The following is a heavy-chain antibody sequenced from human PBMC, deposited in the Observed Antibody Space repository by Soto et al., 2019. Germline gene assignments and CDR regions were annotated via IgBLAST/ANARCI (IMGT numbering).Heavy chain of an antibody. CDR1: GFTFDDYA. J-gene: IGHJ3*01. CDR3: VKDRRFLEAWGAFDV. Sequence: EMQLVDSGGGLVQPGRSLRLSCAASGFTFDDYAMHWVRQVPGKGLEWVSGISWNSEVKLYAYTTKGRFTISRDNPDNSVYLQIDSLGVEDTAFYYCVKDRRFLEAWGAFDVWGQGTLVTVSS. V-gene: IGHV3-9*01. D-gene: IGHD3-3*01. CDR2: ISWNSEVK.